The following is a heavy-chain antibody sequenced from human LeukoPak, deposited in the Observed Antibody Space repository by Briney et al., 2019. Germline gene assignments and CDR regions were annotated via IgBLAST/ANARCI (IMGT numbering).Heavy chain of an antibody. CDR1: GYSFTGHY. V-gene: IGHV1-2*02. CDR2: INPKSGGT. Sequence: VASVKVSCKASGYSFTGHYMHWMRQAPGQGLEWMGWINPKSGGTNYAQKFQGRVTMTRDTSISTAYMDMSSLRSDDTAVYYCARNLWFGESSDAFDMWGQGTMVTVSS. CDR3: ARNLWFGESSDAFDM. J-gene: IGHJ3*02. D-gene: IGHD3-10*01.